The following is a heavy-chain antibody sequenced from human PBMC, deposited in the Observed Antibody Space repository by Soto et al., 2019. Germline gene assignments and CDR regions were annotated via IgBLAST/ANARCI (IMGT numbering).Heavy chain of an antibody. CDR2: IYYSGST. V-gene: IGHV4-30-4*01. J-gene: IGHJ4*02. CDR1: GGSISSGDYY. Sequence: SETLSLTCTVSGGSISSGDYYWSWIRQPPGKGLEWIGYIYYSGSTYYNPSLKSRVTISVDTSKNHFSLMLSSVTAADTAVYYCARVGVPGVIGYWGQGSLVTVSS. D-gene: IGHD1-26*01. CDR3: ARVGVPGVIGY.